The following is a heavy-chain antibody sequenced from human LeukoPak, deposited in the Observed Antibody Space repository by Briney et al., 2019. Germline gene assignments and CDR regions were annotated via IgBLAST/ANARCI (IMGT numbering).Heavy chain of an antibody. CDR1: GGSISAYY. J-gene: IGHJ5*02. D-gene: IGHD2-2*01. V-gene: IGHV4-59*12. CDR2: IYYTGST. Sequence: PSETLSLTCTVSGGSISAYYWTWIRQAPGKEMEWIGNIYYTGSTNYKPSLKSRVTISVDTSKNQFSLKLSSVTAADTAVYYCARCRVGYCSSTSCYRAPYNWFDPWGQGTLVTVSS. CDR3: ARCRVGYCSSTSCYRAPYNWFDP.